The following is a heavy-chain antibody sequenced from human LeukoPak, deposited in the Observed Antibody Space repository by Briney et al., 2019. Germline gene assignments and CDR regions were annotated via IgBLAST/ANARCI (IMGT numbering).Heavy chain of an antibody. CDR2: IYYSGST. CDR1: GGSISSYY. V-gene: IGHV4-59*01. J-gene: IGHJ6*03. D-gene: IGHD3-3*01. Sequence: PSETLSLTCTVSGGSISSYYWSWIRQPPGKGLEWIGYIYYSGSTNYNPSLKSRVTISVDTSKNQFSLKLSSVTAADTAVYYCARGRYDFWSGYLGNYYYYMDVWGKGTTVTISS. CDR3: ARGRYDFWSGYLGNYYYYMDV.